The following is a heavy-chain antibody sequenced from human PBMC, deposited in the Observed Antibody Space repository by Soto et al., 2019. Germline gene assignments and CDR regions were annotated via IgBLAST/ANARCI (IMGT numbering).Heavy chain of an antibody. CDR3: AREDPYDFPRFDP. Sequence: ASVKVSCKASGYTFASNYMHWVRQAPGQGLEWMGIINPSGGSTSYAQKFQGRVTMTRDTSTSTVYMELSSLRSEDTAVYYCAREDPYDFPRFDPWGQGTLVTVPS. CDR2: INPSGGST. V-gene: IGHV1-46*03. CDR1: GYTFASNY. D-gene: IGHD3-3*01. J-gene: IGHJ5*02.